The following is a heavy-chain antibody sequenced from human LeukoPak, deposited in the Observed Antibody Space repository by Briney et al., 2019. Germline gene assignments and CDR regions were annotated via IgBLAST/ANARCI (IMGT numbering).Heavy chain of an antibody. J-gene: IGHJ4*02. D-gene: IGHD3-22*01. CDR1: GGSISSYY. V-gene: IGHV4-59*12. CDR3: ARIMVFNGGYYYFIYYFDY. Sequence: SETLSLTCTVSGGSISSYYWSWIRQPPGKGLEWIGYIYYSGSTNYNPSLKSRVTISVDTSKNQFSLKLSSVTAADTAVYYCARIMVFNGGYYYFIYYFDYWGQGTLVTVSS. CDR2: IYYSGST.